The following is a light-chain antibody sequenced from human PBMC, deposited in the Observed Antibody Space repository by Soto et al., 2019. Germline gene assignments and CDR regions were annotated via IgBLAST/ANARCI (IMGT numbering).Light chain of an antibody. CDR2: GAS. V-gene: IGKV3-20*01. CDR1: QSVTSNY. CDR3: QQYGGSPQT. J-gene: IGKJ1*01. Sequence: EIVLTQSPGTLSLSPGERATLSCRASQSVTSNYVAWYRQKPGQAPRLLIYGASSRATGIPDRISGSGSGTDFTLTISRLEPEDFAVYYCQQYGGSPQTFGQGTKVEIK.